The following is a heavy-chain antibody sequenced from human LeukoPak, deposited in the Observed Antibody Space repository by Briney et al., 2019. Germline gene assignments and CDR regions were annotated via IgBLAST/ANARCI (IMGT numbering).Heavy chain of an antibody. Sequence: GGSLRLSCAASGFTFSSYAMSRVRQAPGKGLEWVSAISGSGGSTYYADSVKGRFTISRDNSKNTLYLQMNSLRAEDTAVYYCAKDIYDFWSGFRSYMDVWGKGTTVTVSS. V-gene: IGHV3-23*01. CDR3: AKDIYDFWSGFRSYMDV. CDR1: GFTFSSYA. J-gene: IGHJ6*03. CDR2: ISGSGGST. D-gene: IGHD3-3*01.